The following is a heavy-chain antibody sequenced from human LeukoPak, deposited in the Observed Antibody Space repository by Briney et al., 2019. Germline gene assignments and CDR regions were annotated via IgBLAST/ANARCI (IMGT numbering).Heavy chain of an antibody. CDR2: MNPNSGNT. Sequence: ASVKVSCKASGYTFTSYDINWVRQATGQGLEWMGWMNPNSGNTGYAQKFQGRVTMTRNTSISTAYMELSSLRSEDTAVYYCARDSDRGRVIYNYFDYWGQGTLVTVSS. CDR1: GYTFTSYD. J-gene: IGHJ4*02. V-gene: IGHV1-8*01. D-gene: IGHD3-22*01. CDR3: ARDSDRGRVIYNYFDY.